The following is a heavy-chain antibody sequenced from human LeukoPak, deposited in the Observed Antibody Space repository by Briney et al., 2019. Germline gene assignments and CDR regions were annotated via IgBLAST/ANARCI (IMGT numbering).Heavy chain of an antibody. CDR2: IYYTGSA. CDR3: ARGDDKIFEVVIPDF. CDR1: GGSISSFY. V-gene: IGHV4-59*01. J-gene: IGHJ4*02. D-gene: IGHD3-3*01. Sequence: SETLSLTCTVSGGSISSFYWTWIRQSPGKGLEWIGYIYYTGSANYNPSLKSRVTISVDTSENQFSLKLSSVTAADTAVYYCARGDDKIFEVVIPDFWGQGTLVTVSS.